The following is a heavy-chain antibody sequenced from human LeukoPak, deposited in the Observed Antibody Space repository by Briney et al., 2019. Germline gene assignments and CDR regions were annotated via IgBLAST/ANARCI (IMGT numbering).Heavy chain of an antibody. J-gene: IGHJ5*02. Sequence: ASVKVSCKASGYTFTGYYMHWVRQAPGQGLEWMGWINPNSGGTNYAQKFQGRVTMTRDTSISTAYMELSRLRSDDTAVYYCGRVYSSGFNWFDPWGQGTLVTVSS. D-gene: IGHD6-19*01. CDR2: INPNSGGT. CDR1: GYTFTGYY. CDR3: GRVYSSGFNWFDP. V-gene: IGHV1-2*02.